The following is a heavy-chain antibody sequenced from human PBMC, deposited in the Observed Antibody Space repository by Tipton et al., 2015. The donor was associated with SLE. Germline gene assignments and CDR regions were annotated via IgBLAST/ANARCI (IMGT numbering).Heavy chain of an antibody. J-gene: IGHJ4*02. Sequence: TLSLTCTVSGYSISSGYYWGWIRQPPGKGLEWIGSIYHSGSTYYNPSLKSRVTISVDTPKNQFSLKLSSVTAADTAVYYCARLPPGRSSGDYWGQGTLVTVSS. CDR3: ARLPPGRSSGDY. CDR2: IYHSGST. CDR1: GYSISSGYY. D-gene: IGHD6-6*01. V-gene: IGHV4-38-2*02.